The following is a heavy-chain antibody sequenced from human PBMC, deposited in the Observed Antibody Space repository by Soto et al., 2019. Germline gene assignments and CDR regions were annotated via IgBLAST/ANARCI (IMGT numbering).Heavy chain of an antibody. CDR2: ISSSSSYI. CDR1: GFTFSSYS. J-gene: IGHJ4*02. D-gene: IGHD1-7*01. Sequence: GGSLRLSCAASGFTFSSYSMNWVRQAPGKGLEWVSSISSSSSYIYYADSVKGRFTISRDNAKNSLYLQMNSLRAEDTAVYYCAREGNWNYVGAFDYWGQGTLVTVSS. V-gene: IGHV3-21*01. CDR3: AREGNWNYVGAFDY.